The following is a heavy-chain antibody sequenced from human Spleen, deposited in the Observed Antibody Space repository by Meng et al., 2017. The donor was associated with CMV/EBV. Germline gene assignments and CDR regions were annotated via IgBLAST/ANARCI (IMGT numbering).Heavy chain of an antibody. CDR3: ARDNDWGPDY. D-gene: IGHD3-9*01. CDR2: IYPNSGGT. V-gene: IGHV1-2*02. Sequence: ASVKVSCKASGSTFTDHYFHWVRQAPGQGLEWMGWIYPNSGGTHYAQKFQGRLTVTTDTSISTGYMELSSLGSDDTAVYYCARDNDWGPDYWGQGTLVTVSS. J-gene: IGHJ4*02. CDR1: GSTFTDHY.